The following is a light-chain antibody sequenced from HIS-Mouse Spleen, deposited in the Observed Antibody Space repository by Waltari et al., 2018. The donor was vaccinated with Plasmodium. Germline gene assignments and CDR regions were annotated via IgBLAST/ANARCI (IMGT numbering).Light chain of an antibody. Sequence: EIVLTQSPGTLSLSPGYRAPLSCRASQSVSSSYLAWYQQKPGQAPRLLIYGASSRATGIPDRFSGSGSGTDFTLTISRLEPEDFAVYYCQQYGSSYTFGQGTKLEIK. CDR1: QSVSSSY. V-gene: IGKV3-20*01. CDR3: QQYGSSYT. J-gene: IGKJ2*01. CDR2: GAS.